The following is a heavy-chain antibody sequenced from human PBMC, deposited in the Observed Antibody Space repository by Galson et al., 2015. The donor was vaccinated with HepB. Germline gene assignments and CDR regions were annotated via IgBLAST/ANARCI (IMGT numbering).Heavy chain of an antibody. CDR3: ARSSRIAAAAVSRWFDP. CDR2: TYLRSKWYH. Sequence: CTISGDSVSNNSAAWNSIRHSPSRALESLGRTYLRSKWYHDYAVSLKSRITINADTSKSQFSLHLSSVTPEDTAVYFCARSSRIAAAAVSRWFDPWGQGTLVTVSS. CDR1: GDSVSNNSAA. V-gene: IGHV6-1*01. J-gene: IGHJ5*02. D-gene: IGHD6-13*01.